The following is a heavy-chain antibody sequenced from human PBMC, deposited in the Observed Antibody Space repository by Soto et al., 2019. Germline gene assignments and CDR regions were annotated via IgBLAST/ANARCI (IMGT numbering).Heavy chain of an antibody. CDR2: VSWNSGTM. Sequence: EVQLVESGGGLVQPGRSLRLSCAASGFSFDEYAMHWVRQAPGKGLEWVSGVSWNSGTMGYGDAVRGRFAIYRDNAKNSLYLQMNSLTTEDTALYYCAKGFCSSTRCLTYSYMDVWGKGTTVTVSS. CDR3: AKGFCSSTRCLTYSYMDV. J-gene: IGHJ6*03. V-gene: IGHV3-9*01. CDR1: GFSFDEYA. D-gene: IGHD2-2*01.